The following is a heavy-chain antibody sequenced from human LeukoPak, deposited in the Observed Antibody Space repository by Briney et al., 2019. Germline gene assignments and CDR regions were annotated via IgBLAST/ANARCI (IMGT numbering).Heavy chain of an antibody. J-gene: IGHJ4*02. Sequence: SETLSLTCTVSGGSISSSSYYCGWIRQPPGKGLEWIGSIYYSGSTYYNPSLKSRVTISVDTSKNQFSLKLSSVTAADTAVYYCARQELRFLEWLRYFDYWGQGTLVTVSS. D-gene: IGHD3-3*01. CDR2: IYYSGST. V-gene: IGHV4-39*01. CDR1: GGSISSSSYY. CDR3: ARQELRFLEWLRYFDY.